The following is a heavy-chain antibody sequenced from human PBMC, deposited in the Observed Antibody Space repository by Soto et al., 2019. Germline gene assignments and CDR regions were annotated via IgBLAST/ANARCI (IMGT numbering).Heavy chain of an antibody. V-gene: IGHV3-30-3*01. D-gene: IGHD3-10*01. J-gene: IGHJ4*02. CDR3: ARDQSRRGSSDFDY. CDR1: GFTFSSYA. CDR2: ISYDGSNK. Sequence: GGSLRLSCAASGFTFSSYAMHWVRQAPGKGLEWVAVISYDGSNKYYADSVKGRFTISRDNSKNTLYLQMNSLRAEDTAVYYCARDQSRRGSSDFDYWGQGTLVTVSS.